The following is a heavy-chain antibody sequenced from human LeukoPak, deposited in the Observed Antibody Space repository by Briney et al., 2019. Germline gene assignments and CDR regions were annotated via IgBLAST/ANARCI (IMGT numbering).Heavy chain of an antibody. Sequence: GGSLRLSCAASGLAFSSYAMNWVRQPPGKGLEWVSTISVASITFYADSVKGRFTISRDNSRNTVCLQMTSLRADDTAVYYCADYGVSGVRNNFYWGQGTLVTVSS. J-gene: IGHJ4*02. D-gene: IGHD3-3*01. CDR3: ADYGVSGVRNNFY. CDR2: ISVASIT. CDR1: GLAFSSYA. V-gene: IGHV3-23*01.